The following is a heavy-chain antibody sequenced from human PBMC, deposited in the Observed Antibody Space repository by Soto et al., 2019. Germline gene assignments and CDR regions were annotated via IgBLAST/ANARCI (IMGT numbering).Heavy chain of an antibody. J-gene: IGHJ6*02. Sequence: PGWSLRLSCASSVLPVITNYMSWVRQAPGKGLEWVSVIYNDGKTYYADSVKGRFTISRDASKNTLHLQMDSLRDEDTAVYYCVRPLPSGQNYGMDVWGQGTTVTVSS. V-gene: IGHV3-53*01. D-gene: IGHD3-10*01. CDR2: IYNDGKT. CDR1: VLPVITNY. CDR3: VRPLPSGQNYGMDV.